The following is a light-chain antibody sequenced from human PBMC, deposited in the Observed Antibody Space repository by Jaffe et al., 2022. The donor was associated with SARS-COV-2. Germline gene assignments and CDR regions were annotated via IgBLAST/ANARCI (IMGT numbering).Light chain of an antibody. CDR1: SSNIGGNT. CDR2: SNN. V-gene: IGLV1-44*01. J-gene: IGLJ3*02. Sequence: QSVLTQPPSASGTPGQRVTISCSGSSSNIGGNTVNWYQQLPGTAPKVLIYSNNQRPSGVPDRFSGSKSGTSASLAISGLQSEDEADYYCVTWDDTLNGWVFGGGTKLTVL. CDR3: VTWDDTLNGWV.